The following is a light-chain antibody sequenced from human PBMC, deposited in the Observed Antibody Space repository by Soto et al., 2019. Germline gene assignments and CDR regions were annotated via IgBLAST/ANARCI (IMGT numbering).Light chain of an antibody. CDR1: QGVNSTY. V-gene: IGKV3-20*01. CDR3: QHYGSSFT. Sequence: IVLTQSPVTLSLSPGERATLSCRASQGVNSTYVAWYQQKPGQAPRLLIYAASIRATGIADRFSGSGSGTDFILTISRLEPEDFVVYYCQHYGSSFTFGPGTKVDIK. CDR2: AAS. J-gene: IGKJ3*01.